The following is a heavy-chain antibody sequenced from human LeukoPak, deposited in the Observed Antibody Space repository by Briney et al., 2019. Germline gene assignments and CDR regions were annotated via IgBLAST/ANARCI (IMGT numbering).Heavy chain of an antibody. J-gene: IGHJ4*02. Sequence: PSETLSLTCTVSGGSVSNDYYYWSWIRQPPGKGLEWIGYIYYSGTTNYNPSLKSRVTISVDTSKDQFSLKLTSVTAADTAVYYCARVHGVRGVIRHFDYWGQGTLVTVSS. D-gene: IGHD3-10*01. CDR3: ARVHGVRGVIRHFDY. V-gene: IGHV4-61*01. CDR2: IYYSGTT. CDR1: GGSVSNDYYY.